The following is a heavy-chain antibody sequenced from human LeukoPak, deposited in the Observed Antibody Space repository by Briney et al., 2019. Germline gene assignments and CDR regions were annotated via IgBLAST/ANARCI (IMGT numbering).Heavy chain of an antibody. CDR3: ARDRSNCFDP. CDR1: GFTLSSYG. CDR2: ISSDGSNK. J-gene: IGHJ5*02. Sequence: PGRSLRLSCAASGFTLSSYGMHWVRQAPGKGLEWVAVISSDGSNKYYADSVKGRFTISRDTSQNTLYLQMNSPRAVDTALYYCARDRSNCFDPWGQGTLVTVSS. V-gene: IGHV3-30*03.